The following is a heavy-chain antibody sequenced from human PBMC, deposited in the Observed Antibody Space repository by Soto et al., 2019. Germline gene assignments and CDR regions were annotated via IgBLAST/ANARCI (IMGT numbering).Heavy chain of an antibody. CDR2: IDPSDSQT. CDR1: GYSFAGYW. Sequence: RGASLKISCKGSGYSFAGYWITWVRKKPGKGLEWMGRIDPSDSQTYYSPSFRGHVTISATKSITTVFLQWSSLRASYTAMYYCARQIYDSDTGPNFQYYFDSWSQGTPVTVSS. CDR3: ARQIYDSDTGPNFQYYFDS. J-gene: IGHJ4*02. V-gene: IGHV5-10-1*01. D-gene: IGHD3-22*01.